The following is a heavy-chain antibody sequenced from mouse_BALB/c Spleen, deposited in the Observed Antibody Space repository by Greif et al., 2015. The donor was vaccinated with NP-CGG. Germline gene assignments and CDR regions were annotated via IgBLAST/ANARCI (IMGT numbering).Heavy chain of an antibody. CDR1: GFTFTDYY. J-gene: IGHJ1*01. V-gene: IGHV7-3*02. CDR3: AREGVYGSPAFWYFDV. D-gene: IGHD1-1*01. CDR2: IRNKANGYTT. Sequence: EVKLMESGGGLVQPGGSLRLSCATSGFTFTDYYMSWVRQPPGKALEWLGFIRNKANGYTTEYSASVKGRFTISRDNSQSILYLQMNTLRAEDSATYYCAREGVYGSPAFWYFDVWGAGTTVTVSS.